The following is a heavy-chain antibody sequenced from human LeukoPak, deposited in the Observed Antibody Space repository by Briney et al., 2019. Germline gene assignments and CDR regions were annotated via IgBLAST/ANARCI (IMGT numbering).Heavy chain of an antibody. J-gene: IGHJ4*02. V-gene: IGHV4-31*03. D-gene: IGHD5-18*01. CDR2: IYYSGST. CDR1: GGSISSGGYY. Sequence: PSETLSLTCTVSGGSISSGGYYWSWIRQHPGKGLEWIGYIYYSGSTYYNPSLKSRVTISVDTSKNQFSLKLSSVTAADTAVYYCARTPFSGYSYAPYYFDYWGQGTLVTVSS. CDR3: ARTPFSGYSYAPYYFDY.